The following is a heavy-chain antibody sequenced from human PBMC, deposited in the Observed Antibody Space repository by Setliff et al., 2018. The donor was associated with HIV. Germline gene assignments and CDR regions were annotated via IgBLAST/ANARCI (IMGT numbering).Heavy chain of an antibody. CDR3: ASFFVTTVTNQDY. Sequence: SETLSLTCTVYGGSFSNYYTNWIRQPPGKELEWIGELSPSGTTRSNPSLQSRVTISLDTSNNQFSLKLTSVTAADTAMCYCASFFVTTVTNQDYWGQGTPVTVSS. D-gene: IGHD4-17*01. V-gene: IGHV4-34*01. J-gene: IGHJ4*02. CDR2: LSPSGTT. CDR1: GGSFSNYY.